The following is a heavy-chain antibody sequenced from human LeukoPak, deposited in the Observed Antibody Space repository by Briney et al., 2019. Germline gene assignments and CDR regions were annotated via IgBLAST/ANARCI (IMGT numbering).Heavy chain of an antibody. V-gene: IGHV4-61*02. D-gene: IGHD3-3*01. CDR1: GGSISSGSYY. Sequence: PSETLSLTCTVSGGSISSGSYYWSWIRQPAGRGLEWIGRIYTSGSTNYNPSLKSRVTISLDTSKNHFSLKLSSVTAADTAVYYCARDKSGYFDYWGQGTLVTVSS. CDR3: ARDKSGYFDY. J-gene: IGHJ4*02. CDR2: IYTSGST.